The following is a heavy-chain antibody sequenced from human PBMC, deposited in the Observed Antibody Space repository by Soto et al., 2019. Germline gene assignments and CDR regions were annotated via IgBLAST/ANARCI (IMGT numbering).Heavy chain of an antibody. CDR2: IWYDGSNK. CDR1: GFTFSSYG. Sequence: GGSLRLSCAVSGFTFSSYGMHWVRQAPGKGLEWVAVIWYDGSNKYYADSVKGRFTISRDNSKNTLYLQMNSLRAEDTAVYYCASQAYYDFWSGYYYYYYYMDVWGKGTTVTVSS. D-gene: IGHD3-3*01. V-gene: IGHV3-33*01. CDR3: ASQAYYDFWSGYYYYYYYMDV. J-gene: IGHJ6*03.